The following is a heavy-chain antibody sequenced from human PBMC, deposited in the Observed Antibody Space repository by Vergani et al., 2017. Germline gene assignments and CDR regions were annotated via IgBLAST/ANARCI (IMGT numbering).Heavy chain of an antibody. D-gene: IGHD3-10*01. CDR1: GFTFGYYA. J-gene: IGHJ3*02. V-gene: IGHV3-49*03. CDR3: VRDQVTMLRGSDALDI. Sequence: EVQLVESGGDLVQPGRSLRLSCTASGFTFGYYAMDWFRQAPGQGLAWGGGIRSKAYGQATIYAASVKVRFTISRDDSNSIAYLQMNNLQTEDTAMYYCVRDQVTMLRGSDALDIWGQGTMVTVSS. CDR2: IRSKAYGQAT.